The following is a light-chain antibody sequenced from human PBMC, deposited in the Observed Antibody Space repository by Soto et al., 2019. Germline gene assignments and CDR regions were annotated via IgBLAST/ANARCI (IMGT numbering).Light chain of an antibody. CDR3: QQRNNWPPVT. CDR2: DAS. J-gene: IGKJ4*01. Sequence: EIVLTQSPATLSLSPGERATLSCRDSQSVSSYLAWYQQTPGQAPRLIXYDASNRATGIPARFSGSGSGTDLTLTISSLEPEDFAVYYGQQRNNWPPVTFGGGTKVDIK. CDR1: QSVSSY. V-gene: IGKV3-11*01.